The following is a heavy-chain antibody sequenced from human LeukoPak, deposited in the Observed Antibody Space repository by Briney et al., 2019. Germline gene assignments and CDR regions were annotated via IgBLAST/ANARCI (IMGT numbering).Heavy chain of an antibody. CDR1: GYSFTSYW. CDR3: ARQENYYDRSGYGETHYYFDY. J-gene: IGHJ4*02. Sequence: GESLKISCKGSGYSFTSYWIGCVRQMPGKGLEWMGIIYPGDSDTSYSPSFQGQVTISADKSISTAYVQWSSLKASDTAMYYCARQENYYDRSGYGETHYYFDYWGQGTLVTVSS. D-gene: IGHD3-22*01. V-gene: IGHV5-51*01. CDR2: IYPGDSDT.